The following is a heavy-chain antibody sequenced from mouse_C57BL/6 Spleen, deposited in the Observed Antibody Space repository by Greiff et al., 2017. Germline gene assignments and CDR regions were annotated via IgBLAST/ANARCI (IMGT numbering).Heavy chain of an antibody. D-gene: IGHD2-5*01. CDR2: IHPNSGST. Sequence: QVQLQQPGAELVKPGASVKLSCKASGYTFTSYWMHWVKQRPGQGLEWIGMIHPNSGSTNYNEKFKSKATLTVDKSSSTAYMQLSSLTSEDSAVYYCARSAYYSNLGYWGQGTTLTGSS. V-gene: IGHV1-64*01. CDR1: GYTFTSYW. CDR3: ARSAYYSNLGY. J-gene: IGHJ2*01.